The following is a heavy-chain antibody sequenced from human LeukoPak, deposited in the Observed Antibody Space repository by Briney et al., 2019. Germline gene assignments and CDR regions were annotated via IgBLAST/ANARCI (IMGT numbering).Heavy chain of an antibody. CDR1: GGSISGYY. J-gene: IGHJ6*03. CDR2: INHSGST. D-gene: IGHD3-22*01. V-gene: IGHV4-34*01. CDR3: ARGRGSGYYLPYYYYYMDV. Sequence: SETLSLTCAVYGGSISGYYWSWIRQPPGKGLEWIGEINHSGSTNYNPSLKSRVTISVDTSKNQFSLKLSSVTAADTAVYYCARGRGSGYYLPYYYYYMDVWGKGTTVSVSS.